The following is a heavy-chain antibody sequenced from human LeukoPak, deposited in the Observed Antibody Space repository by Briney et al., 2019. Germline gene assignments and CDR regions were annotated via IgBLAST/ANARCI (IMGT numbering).Heavy chain of an antibody. CDR2: ISGSGGST. CDR3: AKDRRSRDRGYYFDY. D-gene: IGHD6-13*01. Sequence: GGSLRLSCAASGFTFSSYAMSWVRQAPGKGLEWDSAISGSGGSTYYADSVKGRFTISRDNSKNTLYLQMNSLRAEDTAVYYCAKDRRSRDRGYYFDYWGQGTLVTVSS. V-gene: IGHV3-23*01. CDR1: GFTFSSYA. J-gene: IGHJ4*02.